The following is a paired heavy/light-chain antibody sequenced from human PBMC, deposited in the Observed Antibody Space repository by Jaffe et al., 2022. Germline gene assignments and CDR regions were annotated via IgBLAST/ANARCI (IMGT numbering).Heavy chain of an antibody. CDR2: IVVGSGNT. J-gene: IGHJ6*03. CDR3: AADYRGEPNPYYDFWSGYYTYYYYMDV. Sequence: QMQLVQSGPEVKKPGTSVKVSCKASGFTFTSSAVQWVRQARGQRLEWIGWIVVGSGNTNYAQKFQERVTITRDMSTSTAYMELSSLRSEDTAVYYCAADYRGEPNPYYDFWSGYYTYYYYMDVWGKGTTVTVSS. D-gene: IGHD3-3*01. V-gene: IGHV1-58*01. CDR1: GFTFTSSA.
Light chain of an antibody. CDR1: SSNIGSNY. CDR3: AAWDDSLSGLWV. J-gene: IGLJ3*02. CDR2: RNN. V-gene: IGLV1-47*01. Sequence: QSVLTQPPSASGTPGQRVTISCSGSSSNIGSNYVYWYQQLPGTAPKLLIYRNNQRPSGVPDRFSGSKSGTSASLAISGLRSEDEADYYCAAWDDSLSGLWVFGGGTKLTVL.